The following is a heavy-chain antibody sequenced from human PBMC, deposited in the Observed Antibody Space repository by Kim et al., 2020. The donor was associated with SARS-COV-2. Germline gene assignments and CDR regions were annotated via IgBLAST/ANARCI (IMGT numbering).Heavy chain of an antibody. CDR3: ARDRVGWGRELQWLVY. J-gene: IGHJ4*02. CDR2: INAGNGNT. D-gene: IGHD6-19*01. Sequence: ASVNVSCKASGYTFTSYAMHWVRQAPGQRLEWMGWINAGNGNTKYSQKFQGRVTITRDTSASTAYMELSSLRSEDTAVYYCARDRVGWGRELQWLVYWGQGTLVTVSS. CDR1: GYTFTSYA. V-gene: IGHV1-3*01.